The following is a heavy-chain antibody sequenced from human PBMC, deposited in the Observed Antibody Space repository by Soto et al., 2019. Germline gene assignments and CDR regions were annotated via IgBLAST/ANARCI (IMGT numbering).Heavy chain of an antibody. V-gene: IGHV4-4*02. J-gene: IGHJ3*02. CDR1: GDCICSCEW. CDR2: IYQSGNT. CDR3: ARDGGVTGAFDI. Sequence: SVTCGVVGDCICSCEWWLWVHQPPGKGLEWIGEIYQSGNTNYNPSLKSRVTISVDKSKRQFSLKLSSVTAADTAVYYCARDGGVTGAFDIWGQGTMVTVS. D-gene: IGHD3-3*01.